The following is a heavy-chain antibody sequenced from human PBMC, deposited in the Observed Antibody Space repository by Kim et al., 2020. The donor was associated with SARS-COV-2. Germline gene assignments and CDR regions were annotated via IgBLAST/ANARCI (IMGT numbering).Heavy chain of an antibody. J-gene: IGHJ5*02. D-gene: IGHD1-26*01. CDR3: ARVSSGSYYGWFDP. V-gene: IGHV3-30*01. Sequence: ADSVRGRFTISRDNSKNTLYLQMNSLRAEDTAVYYCARVSSGSYYGWFDPWGQGTLVTVSS.